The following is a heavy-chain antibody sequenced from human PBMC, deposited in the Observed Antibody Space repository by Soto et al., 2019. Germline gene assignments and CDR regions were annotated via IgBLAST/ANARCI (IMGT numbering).Heavy chain of an antibody. CDR3: ARDSPITMVGPVQNWFDP. Sequence: PSEALSLTCTVSGVSISSGGYYWSWIRQHPGEGLEWIGYIYYSGSTYYNPSLKSRVTISVDTSKNQFSLKLSSVTAADTAIYYCARDSPITMVGPVQNWFDPWGQGTLVTVSS. CDR2: IYYSGST. J-gene: IGHJ5*02. V-gene: IGHV4-31*03. D-gene: IGHD3-10*01. CDR1: GVSISSGGYY.